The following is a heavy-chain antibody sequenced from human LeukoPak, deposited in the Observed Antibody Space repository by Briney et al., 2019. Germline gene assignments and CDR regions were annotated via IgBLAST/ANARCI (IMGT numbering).Heavy chain of an antibody. CDR1: GFTFSSYW. CDR3: ARDYSPPHWSENSGYFDS. Sequence: PGGSLRLSCAASGFTFSSYWMHWVRQAPGKGLVWVSRINSDGSSTSYADSVKGRFTISRDNAKNTLYLQMNSLRVEDTAVYYCARDYSPPHWSENSGYFDSWGQGTLVTVSS. J-gene: IGHJ4*02. D-gene: IGHD1-26*01. CDR2: INSDGSST. V-gene: IGHV3-74*01.